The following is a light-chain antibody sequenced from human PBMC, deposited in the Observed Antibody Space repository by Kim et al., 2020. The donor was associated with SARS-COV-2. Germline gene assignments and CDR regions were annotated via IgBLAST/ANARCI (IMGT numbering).Light chain of an antibody. CDR3: QQYNSYST. CDR2: DAS. J-gene: IGKJ1*01. Sequence: DIQMTQSPSTLSASVGDRVTITCRASQSISSWLAWYQQKPGKAPKLLIYDASSLESGVPSRFSGSGSGTEFTLKISSLQPDDFATYYCQQYNSYSTFGQGTKVDIK. CDR1: QSISSW. V-gene: IGKV1-5*01.